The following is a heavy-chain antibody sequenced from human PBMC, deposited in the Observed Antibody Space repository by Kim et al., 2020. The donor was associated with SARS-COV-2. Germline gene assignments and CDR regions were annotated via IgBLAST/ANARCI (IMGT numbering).Heavy chain of an antibody. J-gene: IGHJ4*02. V-gene: IGHV3-66*01. Sequence: ADTWKGRFNISRDNSKNTLYLQMNRLRAEDTAIYYCAKESARYNYGTIDCWGQGTLVTVSS. D-gene: IGHD5-18*01. CDR3: AKESARYNYGTIDC.